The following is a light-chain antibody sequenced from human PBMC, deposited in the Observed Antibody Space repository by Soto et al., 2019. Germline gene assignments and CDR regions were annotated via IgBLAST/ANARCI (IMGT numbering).Light chain of an antibody. V-gene: IGLV7-46*01. CDR2: DTT. J-gene: IGLJ3*02. CDR3: FLYYSGIRV. CDR1: TGPVSSGHY. Sequence: QAVVTQEPSLTVSPGGTVTLTCGSSTGPVSSGHYPYWFQQKPVQAPRTLIYDTTNKHSWTPARFSGFLLGDKAALTLSGAQPEDEAAYYCFLYYSGIRVFGGWTKLTVL.